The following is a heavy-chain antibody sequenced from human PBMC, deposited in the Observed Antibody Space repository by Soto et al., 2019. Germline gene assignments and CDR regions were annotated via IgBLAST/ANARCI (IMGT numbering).Heavy chain of an antibody. J-gene: IGHJ4*02. D-gene: IGHD1-20*01. CDR1: GGSISSRGYY. V-gene: IGHV4-31*03. CDR2: IYYSGNT. Sequence: QVQLRESGPGLVKPSQTLSLTCTVSGGSISSRGYYWTWICQHPGKGLEWIGYIYYSGNTYYNPSLKSRVTISVDTSNNQFSLRLTSVTAADTAVYFCARVNWCDLSHPAYWGKGTLVTVSP. CDR3: ARVNWCDLSHPAY.